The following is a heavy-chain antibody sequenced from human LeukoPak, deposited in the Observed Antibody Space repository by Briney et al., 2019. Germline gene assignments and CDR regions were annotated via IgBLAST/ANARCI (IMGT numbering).Heavy chain of an antibody. CDR3: ARSDWFDP. Sequence: PGGSLRLSCAASGFTFSNYWMHWVRQAPGKGLVWVSCINSDGSTTSYADSVEGRFTISRDNAKNTLYLQMNTLRAEDTAVYYCARSDWFDPWGQGTLVTVSS. J-gene: IGHJ5*02. CDR2: INSDGSTT. CDR1: GFTFSNYW. V-gene: IGHV3-74*01.